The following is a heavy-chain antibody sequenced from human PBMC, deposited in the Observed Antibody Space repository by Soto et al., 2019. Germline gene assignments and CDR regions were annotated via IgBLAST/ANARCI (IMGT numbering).Heavy chain of an antibody. V-gene: IGHV4-4*07. CDR1: GDSISSYY. J-gene: IGHJ6*02. CDR3: ARVFGSSDYYYGSDV. CDR2: IYTSGIT. Sequence: SETLSLTGTVCGDSISSYYCSWVRQPAWGGLEWIGRIYTSGITNYNPSLKSRVTISFDTSKTQFSLKLTSVTAADTAVYYCARVFGSSDYYYGSDVGGQGTTVTVPS. D-gene: IGHD6-6*01.